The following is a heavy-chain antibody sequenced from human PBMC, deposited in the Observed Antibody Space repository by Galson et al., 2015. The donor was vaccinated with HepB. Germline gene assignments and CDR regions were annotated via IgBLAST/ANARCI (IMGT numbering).Heavy chain of an antibody. CDR2: IYPGDSDT. J-gene: IGHJ6*02. CDR3: ARQGDIVVVPAAGKNYFYYYGMDV. CDR1: GYSFTSYW. V-gene: IGHV5-51*01. Sequence: QSGAEVKKPGKSLKISCKGSGYSFTSYWIGWVRQMPGKGLEWMGIIYPGDSDTRYSPSFQGQVTISADKSISTAYLQWSSLKASDTAMYYCARQGDIVVVPAAGKNYFYYYGMDVWGQGTTVTVSS. D-gene: IGHD2-2*01.